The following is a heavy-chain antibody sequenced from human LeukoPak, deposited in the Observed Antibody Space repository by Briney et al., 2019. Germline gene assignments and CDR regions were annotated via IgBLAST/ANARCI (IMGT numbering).Heavy chain of an antibody. V-gene: IGHV3-11*01. D-gene: IGHD2-2*01. CDR1: GFTFSDYY. J-gene: IGHJ6*03. CDR2: ISSSGSTI. CDR3: AREGCSSTSCYLYYYYYYMDV. Sequence: GGSLRLSCAASGFTFSDYYMSWIRQAPGKGLEWVSYISSSGSTIYYADSVKGRFTISRDNAKNSLYLQMNSLRAEDTAVYYCAREGCSSTSCYLYYYYYYMDVWGKGTTVTVSS.